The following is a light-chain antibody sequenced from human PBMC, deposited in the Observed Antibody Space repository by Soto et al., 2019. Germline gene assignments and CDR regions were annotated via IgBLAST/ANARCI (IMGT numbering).Light chain of an antibody. CDR3: QKYNSAPWT. CDR1: QGISND. Sequence: DIQMTQSPSSLSASVGDRVTITCRASQGISNDLAWYQQKPGKVPKVLIYAASTLQSGVPSRFSGSGSGTDFTLTISSLRPEDVATYYCQKYNSAPWTFGQGTKVEIK. J-gene: IGKJ1*01. CDR2: AAS. V-gene: IGKV1-27*01.